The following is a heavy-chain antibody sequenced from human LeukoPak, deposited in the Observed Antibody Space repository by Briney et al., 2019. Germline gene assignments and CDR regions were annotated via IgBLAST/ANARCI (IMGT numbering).Heavy chain of an antibody. CDR3: ARAGSADYVWGSYRYFFDY. D-gene: IGHD3-16*02. Sequence: PGRSLRLSCAASGFTFSSYGMHWVRQAPGKGLEWVAVIWYDGSNKYYADSVKVRFTISRDNYKNTLDLQITSLRAEDTAVYYCARAGSADYVWGSYRYFFDYWGQGTLVTVSS. CDR1: GFTFSSYG. J-gene: IGHJ4*02. V-gene: IGHV3-33*01. CDR2: IWYDGSNK.